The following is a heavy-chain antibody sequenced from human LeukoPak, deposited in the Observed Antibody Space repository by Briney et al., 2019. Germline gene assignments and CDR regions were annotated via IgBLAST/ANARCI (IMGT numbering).Heavy chain of an antibody. CDR1: GFIFSNAW. CDR3: LTAKYNWNYVLDY. V-gene: IGHV3-15*01. CDR2: IKTKADGGTV. J-gene: IGHJ4*02. D-gene: IGHD1-7*01. Sequence: GESLRLSCAASGFIFSNAWMSWVRQAPGKGLEWVGHIKTKADGGTVEYAAPVKGRFAISRDDSKNTLFLQVNSLKTEDTAVYYCLTAKYNWNYVLDYWGRGTLVTVSS.